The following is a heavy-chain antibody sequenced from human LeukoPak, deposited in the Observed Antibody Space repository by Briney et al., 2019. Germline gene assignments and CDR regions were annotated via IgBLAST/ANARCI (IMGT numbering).Heavy chain of an antibody. CDR2: ISYDGSNK. Sequence: GGSLRLSCAASGFTFSSYAMHWVRQAPGKGLEWVAVISYDGSNKYYADSVKGRFTISRDNSKNTLYLQMNSLRAEDTAVYYCARDSVVEMATNYFDAFDIWGQGTMVTVSS. D-gene: IGHD5-24*01. CDR3: ARDSVVEMATNYFDAFDI. V-gene: IGHV3-30-3*01. J-gene: IGHJ3*02. CDR1: GFTFSSYA.